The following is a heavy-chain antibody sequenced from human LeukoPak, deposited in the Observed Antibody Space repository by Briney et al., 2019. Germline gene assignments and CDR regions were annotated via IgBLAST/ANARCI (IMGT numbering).Heavy chain of an antibody. V-gene: IGHV3-21*01. Sequence: PGGSLRPSCAASGFTFSSYSMNWVRQAPRKRLEWVSSISSSSSYIYYADSVKGRFTISRDNAKNSLYLQMNSLRAEDTAVYYCARDRAGRGYSYGPDYWGQGTLVTVSS. CDR3: ARDRAGRGYSYGPDY. CDR1: GFTFSSYS. CDR2: ISSSSSYI. J-gene: IGHJ4*02. D-gene: IGHD5-18*01.